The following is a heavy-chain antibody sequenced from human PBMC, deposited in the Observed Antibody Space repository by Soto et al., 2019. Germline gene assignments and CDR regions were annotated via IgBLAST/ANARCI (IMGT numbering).Heavy chain of an antibody. CDR2: IIPIYGTA. CDR3: ARDIRSGYYYYYYGMDV. J-gene: IGHJ6*02. D-gene: IGHD5-12*01. V-gene: IGHV1-69*06. Sequence: VASVKVSCKASGGTFSSNAISWVRQAPGQGLEWMGGIIPIYGTANYAQKFQGRVTITADTSTSIVYMDLSTLSSEDTAVYFCARDIRSGYYYYYYGMDVWGPGTTVTSP. CDR1: GGTFSSNA.